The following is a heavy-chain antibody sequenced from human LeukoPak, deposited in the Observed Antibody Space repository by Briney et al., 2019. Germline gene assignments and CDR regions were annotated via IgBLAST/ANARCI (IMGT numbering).Heavy chain of an antibody. D-gene: IGHD1-26*01. CDR2: IIPILGIA. CDR1: GGTFSSYT. V-gene: IGHV1-69*02. CDR3: ARYIVGATEFDP. Sequence: SVKVSCKASGGTFSSYTISWVRQAPGQGLEWMGRIIPILGIANYAQKFQGGVTITADKSTSTAYMELSSLRSEDTAVYYCARYIVGATEFDPWGQGTLVTVSS. J-gene: IGHJ5*02.